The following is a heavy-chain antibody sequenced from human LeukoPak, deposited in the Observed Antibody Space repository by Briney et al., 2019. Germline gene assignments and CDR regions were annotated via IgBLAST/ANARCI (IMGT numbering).Heavy chain of an antibody. CDR2: IYSGGST. CDR3: ARPGIAAAGTRVKYYFDY. V-gene: IGHV3-66*04. J-gene: IGHJ4*02. D-gene: IGHD6-13*01. Sequence: GGSLRLSCAASGFTVSSNYMSWVRQAPGKGLEWVSVIYSGGSTYYADSVKGRFTISRDNSKNTLYLQMNSLRAEDTAVYYCARPGIAAAGTRVKYYFDYWSQGTLVTVSS. CDR1: GFTVSSNY.